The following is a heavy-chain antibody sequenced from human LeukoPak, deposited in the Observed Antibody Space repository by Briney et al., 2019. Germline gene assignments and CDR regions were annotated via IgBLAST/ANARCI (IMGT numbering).Heavy chain of an antibody. J-gene: IGHJ4*02. CDR3: ARDRWGATDR. V-gene: IGHV4-59*12. CDR1: GGSISSYY. CDR2: IYYSGST. Sequence: SETLSLTCTVSGGSISSYYWNWIRQPPGKGLEWIGYIYYSGSTNYNPSLKSRVTISVDTSKNQFSLKLSSVTAADTAVYYCARDRWGATDRWGQGTLVTVSS. D-gene: IGHD1-26*01.